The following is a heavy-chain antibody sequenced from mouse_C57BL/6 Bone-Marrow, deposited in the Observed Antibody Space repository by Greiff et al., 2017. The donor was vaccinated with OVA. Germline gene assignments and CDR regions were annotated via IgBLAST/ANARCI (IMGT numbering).Heavy chain of an antibody. D-gene: IGHD2-5*01. Sequence: VQLKESGGGLVKPGGSLKLSCAASGFTFSSYAMSWVRQTPEKRLEWVATISDGGSYTYYPDNVKGRFTISRDNAKNNLYLQMSHLKSEDTAMYYCARRDYSNYAWFAYWGQGTLVTVSA. J-gene: IGHJ3*01. CDR3: ARRDYSNYAWFAY. V-gene: IGHV5-4*01. CDR2: ISDGGSYT. CDR1: GFTFSSYA.